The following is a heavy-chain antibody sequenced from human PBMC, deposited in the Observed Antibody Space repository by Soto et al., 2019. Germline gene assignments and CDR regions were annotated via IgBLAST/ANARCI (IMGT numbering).Heavy chain of an antibody. V-gene: IGHV3-23*01. CDR1: GFTFSSYA. CDR3: AKGAPNCNYSNFFRGFDP. Sequence: PGGSLRLSCAASGFTFSSYAMSWVRQAPGKGLEWVSAISGSGGSTYYADSVKGRFTISRDNSKNTLYLQMNSLRAEDTAVYYCAKGAPNCNYSNFFRGFDPWGQGTLVTVSS. CDR2: ISGSGGST. J-gene: IGHJ5*02. D-gene: IGHD2-15*01.